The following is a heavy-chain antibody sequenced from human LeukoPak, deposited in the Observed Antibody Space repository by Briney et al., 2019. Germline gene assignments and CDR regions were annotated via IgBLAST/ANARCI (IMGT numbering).Heavy chain of an antibody. CDR3: ATARNFRFEY. J-gene: IGHJ4*02. V-gene: IGHV3-7*01. Sequence: GGSLRLSCAASRFTFSTYWMSWVRQAPGKGLEWVANIKQDGRDKYYVDSVKGRFTVSRDYAKNTLFLQMNNLRTEDTALYFCATARNFRFEYWGQGSLVIVSA. CDR1: RFTFSTYW. D-gene: IGHD1-7*01. CDR2: IKQDGRDK.